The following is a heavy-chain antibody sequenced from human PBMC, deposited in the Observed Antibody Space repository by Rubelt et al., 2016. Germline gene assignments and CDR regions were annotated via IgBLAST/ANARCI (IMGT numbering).Heavy chain of an antibody. J-gene: IGHJ6*02. CDR1: GGSISSSSYY. V-gene: IGHV4-61*05. CDR2: IYYSGST. CDR3: ARDYSNYHNYYYGMDV. Sequence: QLQLQESGPGLVKPSETLSLTCTVSGGSISSSSYYWSWIRQPPGKGLEWIGYIYYSGSTNYNPSLKSRVTISVETAKNQCSLKLSSVTAADTAVYYCARDYSNYHNYYYGMDVWGQGTTVTVSS. D-gene: IGHD4-11*01.